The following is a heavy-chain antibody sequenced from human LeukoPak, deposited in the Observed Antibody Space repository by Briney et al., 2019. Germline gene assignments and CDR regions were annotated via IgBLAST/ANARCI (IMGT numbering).Heavy chain of an antibody. CDR2: ISTSGDTT. D-gene: IGHD6-13*01. J-gene: IGHJ6*02. CDR3: AKAPYSSMSYYYYYGMDV. CDR1: GFTFNNYA. Sequence: GGSLRLSCAASGFTFNNYAMTWARQAPGRGLEWVSVISTSGDTTYYADSVKGRFTISRDNSKNTLYLQMNSLRAEDTAVYYCAKAPYSSMSYYYYYGMDVWGQGTTVTVSS. V-gene: IGHV3-23*01.